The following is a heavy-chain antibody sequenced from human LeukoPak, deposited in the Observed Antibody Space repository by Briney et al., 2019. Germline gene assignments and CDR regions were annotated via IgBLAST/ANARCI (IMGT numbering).Heavy chain of an antibody. Sequence: PSETLSLTCAVYGGSFSGYYWSWIRQPPGKGLEWIGEINHSGSTNYNPSLKSRVTISVDTSKNQFSLKLSSVTAADTAVYYCASPGHYYDSSGYYSWGQGTLVTVSS. CDR3: ASPGHYYDSSGYYS. CDR1: GGSFSGYY. V-gene: IGHV4-34*01. J-gene: IGHJ4*02. D-gene: IGHD3-22*01. CDR2: INHSGST.